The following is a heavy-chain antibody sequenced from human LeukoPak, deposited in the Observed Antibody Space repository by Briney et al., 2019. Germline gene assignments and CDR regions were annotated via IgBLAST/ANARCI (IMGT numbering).Heavy chain of an antibody. D-gene: IGHD1-26*01. CDR3: ARAPLSGTYYTDAFDI. CDR2: INHSGST. V-gene: IGHV4-34*01. J-gene: IGHJ3*02. Sequence: PSETLSLTCAVYGGSFSGYYWSWISQPPGKGLEWIGEINHSGSTNYNPSLKSRVTISPDKSKNQFSLTLTSVTAADTAVYFCARAPLSGTYYTDAFDIWGQGTMVTVSS. CDR1: GGSFSGYY.